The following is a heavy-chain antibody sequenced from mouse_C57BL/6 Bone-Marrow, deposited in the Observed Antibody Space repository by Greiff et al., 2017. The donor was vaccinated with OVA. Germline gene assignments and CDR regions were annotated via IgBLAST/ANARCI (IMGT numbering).Heavy chain of an antibody. CDR3: ARGTGFDY. V-gene: IGHV1-31*01. D-gene: IGHD3-3*01. J-gene: IGHJ2*01. CDR1: GYSFTGYY. CDR2: IYPYIGVT. Sequence: VQLQQSGPELVKPGASVKISCTASGYSFTGYYMHWVKQSHGNILDWIGYIYPYIGVTSYHQKFKGKVPLTVDKSSSTAYRELRSLTSEDSSVYDCARGTGFDYWGQGTTLTVSS.